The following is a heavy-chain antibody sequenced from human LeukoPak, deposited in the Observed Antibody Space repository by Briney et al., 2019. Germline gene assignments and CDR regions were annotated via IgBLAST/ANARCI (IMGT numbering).Heavy chain of an antibody. J-gene: IGHJ4*02. D-gene: IGHD6-19*01. V-gene: IGHV4-34*01. CDR2: INHSGST. CDR3: ARLGGRYYGN. CDR1: GGSFSGYY. Sequence: SETLSLTCAVYGGSFSGYYWSWIRQPPGKGLEWIGEINHSGSTNYNPFLKSRVTISVDTSKNQFSLKLSSVTAADTAVYYCARLGGRYYGNWGQGTLVTVSS.